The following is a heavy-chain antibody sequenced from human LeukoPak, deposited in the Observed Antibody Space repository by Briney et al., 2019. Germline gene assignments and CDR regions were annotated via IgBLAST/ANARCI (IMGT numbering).Heavy chain of an antibody. J-gene: IGHJ4*02. CDR2: IQFDGSNK. D-gene: IGHD5-12*01. CDR3: ARDSPLAVYIVATIHGLDY. V-gene: IGHV3-30*02. CDR1: GFTFSSYG. Sequence: SGGSLRLSCAGSGFTFSSYGMHWVRQAPGKGLEWVAFIQFDGSNKYYADSLKGRFTISRDNSKNTLYLQMNSLRAEDTAVYYCARDSPLAVYIVATIHGLDYWGQGTLVTVSS.